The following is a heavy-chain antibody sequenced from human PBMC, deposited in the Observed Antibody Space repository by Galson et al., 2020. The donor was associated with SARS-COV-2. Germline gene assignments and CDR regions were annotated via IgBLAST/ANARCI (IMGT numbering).Heavy chain of an antibody. D-gene: IGHD2-8*02. Sequence: GESLKISCAASEFSFSTYYISWVRQAPGTGLEWVSSISGRSSYKYYADSVKGRFTVSRDNATRSLFLQMTRLRVEDTGVYYCARDMHCPGGVWRFYGLDGWVQGTTVTLSS. J-gene: IGHJ6*02. CDR3: ARDMHCPGGVWRFYGLDG. V-gene: IGHV3-21*01. CDR1: EFSFSTYY. CDR2: ISGRSSYK.